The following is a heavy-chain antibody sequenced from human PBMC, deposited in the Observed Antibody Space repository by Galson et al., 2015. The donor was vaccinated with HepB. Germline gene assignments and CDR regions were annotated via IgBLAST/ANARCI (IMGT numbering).Heavy chain of an antibody. V-gene: IGHV3-7*01. D-gene: IGHD4-11*01. CDR3: AREGTYRAFDI. CDR1: GLTLNKYW. J-gene: IGHJ3*02. CDR2: IKQYGSEQ. Sequence: SLRLSCAASGLTLNKYWMSWVRQAPGKGLEWVANIKQYGSEQYYMDSVKGRFTISKDTAKNSLYLQMDSLRAEDTAVYYCAREGTYRAFDIWGQGTVVTVSS.